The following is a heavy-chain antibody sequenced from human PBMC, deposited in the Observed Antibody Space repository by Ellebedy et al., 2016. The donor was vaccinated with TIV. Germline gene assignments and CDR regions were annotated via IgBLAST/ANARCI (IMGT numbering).Heavy chain of an antibody. V-gene: IGHV4-59*13. D-gene: IGHD6-19*01. CDR2: ACYNGKT. J-gene: IGHJ4*02. Sequence: MPSETLSLTCTVSGGSITCYCGPWVWQLARKGLEWFGYACYNGKTNYNPSLKSRLNLSADTSKKQFSLRLTSVTAADPAVYYCARGNGWSDFWGQGSLVTVSS. CDR1: GGSITCYC. CDR3: ARGNGWSDF.